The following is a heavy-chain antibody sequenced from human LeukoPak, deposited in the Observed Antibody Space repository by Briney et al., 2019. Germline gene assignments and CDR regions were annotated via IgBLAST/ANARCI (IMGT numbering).Heavy chain of an antibody. D-gene: IGHD6-19*01. J-gene: IGHJ4*02. V-gene: IGHV3-66*01. CDR2: SYSGGST. CDR3: ARARAGYSSGWYGEELDY. Sequence: GGSLTLSCAASDFTVSGNYMSWVRQAPGKGLEWVSVSYSGGSTYYADSVKGRFTTTRDNSKNTLYLQMNSLRAEDTAVYYCARARAGYSSGWYGEELDYWGQGTLVTVSS. CDR1: DFTVSGNY.